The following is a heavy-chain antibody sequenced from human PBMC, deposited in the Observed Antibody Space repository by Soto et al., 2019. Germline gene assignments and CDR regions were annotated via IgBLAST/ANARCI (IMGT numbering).Heavy chain of an antibody. CDR3: ARGQVVAAQH. V-gene: IGHV4-30-2*01. CDR2: IYHSGST. Sequence: QLQLQESGSGLVKPSQTLSLTCAVSGGSISSGGYSWSWIRQPPGQGLEWIGYIYHSGSTYYNPSLKRRVTISVDRSNNQFSLKPSSVAPADTAVYYCARGQVVAAQHWAQGTLVTVSS. D-gene: IGHD2-15*01. CDR1: GGSISSGGYS. J-gene: IGHJ4*02.